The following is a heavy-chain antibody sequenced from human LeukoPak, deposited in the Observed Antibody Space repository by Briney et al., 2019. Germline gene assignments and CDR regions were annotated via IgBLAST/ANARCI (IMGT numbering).Heavy chain of an antibody. J-gene: IGHJ6*02. Sequence: PSETLSLTCTVSGDSMTSSNHYWVWIRQPPGKGLEWIGSIYYGGSTYYNPSLKGRVTISQDTSKSQFSLKVNTVTAADTAVYHCARRSHCTGDSCYPVWGQGTTVTVSS. CDR2: IYYGGST. CDR1: GDSMTSSNHY. CDR3: ARRSHCTGDSCYPV. D-gene: IGHD2-15*01. V-gene: IGHV4-39*01.